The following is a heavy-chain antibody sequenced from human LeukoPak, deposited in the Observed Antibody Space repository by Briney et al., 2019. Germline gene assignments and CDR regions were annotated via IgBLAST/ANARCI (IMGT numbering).Heavy chain of an antibody. CDR1: GASTRTYY. V-gene: IGHV4-59*01. D-gene: IGHD6-19*01. CDR2: TYYSGST. J-gene: IGHJ4*02. CDR3: ARMNSSGWYVDY. Sequence: KPSETLSLTCTVSGASTRTYYWSWIRQPPGKRLEWIGYTYYSGSTNYNPSLKSRVTISVDTSKNQFSLKLSSVTAADTAVYYCARMNSSGWYVDYWGQGTLVTVSS.